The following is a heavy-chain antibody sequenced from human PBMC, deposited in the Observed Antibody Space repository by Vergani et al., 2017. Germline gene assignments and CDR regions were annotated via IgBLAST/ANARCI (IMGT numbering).Heavy chain of an antibody. CDR2: INHSGST. CDR3: ARGKRGPYCSGGSCRRGYYYYGMDV. V-gene: IGHV4-31*03. J-gene: IGHJ6*02. D-gene: IGHD2-15*01. CDR1: GGSISSGGYY. Sequence: QVQLQESGPGLVKPSQTLSLTCTVSGGSISSGGYYWSWIRQPPGKGLEWIGEINHSGSTNYNPSLKSRVTISVDTSKNQFSLKLSSVTAADTAVYYCARGKRGPYCSGGSCRRGYYYYGMDVWGQGTTVTVSS.